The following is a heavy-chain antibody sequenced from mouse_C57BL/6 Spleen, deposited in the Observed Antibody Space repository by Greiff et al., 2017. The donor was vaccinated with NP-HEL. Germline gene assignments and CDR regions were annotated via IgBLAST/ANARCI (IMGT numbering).Heavy chain of an antibody. D-gene: IGHD1-1*01. CDR1: GYTFTEYT. CDR3: ARHEKDYYGSSYWYFDV. J-gene: IGHJ1*03. V-gene: IGHV1-62-2*01. Sequence: VKLVESGAELVKPGASVKLSCKASGYTFTEYTIHWVKQRSGQGLEWIGWFYPGSGSIKYNEKFKDKATLTADKSSSTVYMELSRLTSEDSAVYFCARHEKDYYGSSYWYFDVWGTGTTVTVSS. CDR2: FYPGSGSI.